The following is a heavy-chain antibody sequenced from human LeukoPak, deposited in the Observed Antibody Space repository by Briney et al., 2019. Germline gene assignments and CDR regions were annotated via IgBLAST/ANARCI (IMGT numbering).Heavy chain of an antibody. CDR2: IYYSGST. D-gene: IGHD6-13*01. CDR1: GGSISSSSYY. V-gene: IGHV4-39*01. CDR3: ARRIAGVREY. Sequence: PSETLSLTCTVSGGSISSSSYYWGWIRQPPGKGLEWIGSIYYSGSTNYNPSLMSRVTVSVDTSKNQFSLKLGSVTAADTAVYYCARRIAGVREYWGQGTLVTVSS. J-gene: IGHJ4*02.